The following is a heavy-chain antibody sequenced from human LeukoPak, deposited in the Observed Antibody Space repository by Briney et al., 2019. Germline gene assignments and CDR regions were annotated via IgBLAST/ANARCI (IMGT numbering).Heavy chain of an antibody. CDR3: ARSFLSIAAAATYY. CDR1: GFTLSSYS. J-gene: IGHJ4*02. V-gene: IGHV3-21*01. Sequence: GGSLRLSCAASGFTLSSYSMNWVRQAPGGGLEWVSSISRSSSYIYYADSVKGRFTISRDNAKNSLYLQVNSLRAEDRAVYYCARSFLSIAAAATYYWGQGTLVTVSS. D-gene: IGHD6-13*01. CDR2: ISRSSSYI.